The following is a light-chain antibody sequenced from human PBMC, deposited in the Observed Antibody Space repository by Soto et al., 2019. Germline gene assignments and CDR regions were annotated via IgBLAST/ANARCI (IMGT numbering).Light chain of an antibody. V-gene: IGKV3-20*01. CDR1: QSVSSSY. Sequence: DIVLTQSPGTLSLSPGERATLPCRASQSVSSSYLAWYQQKPGQAPRLLIYGPSNRATGIPDRFSGSGSATDFTLTISRLEPEDFAVYYCQQYDTSPLTFGGGTKVDIK. CDR2: GPS. J-gene: IGKJ4*01. CDR3: QQYDTSPLT.